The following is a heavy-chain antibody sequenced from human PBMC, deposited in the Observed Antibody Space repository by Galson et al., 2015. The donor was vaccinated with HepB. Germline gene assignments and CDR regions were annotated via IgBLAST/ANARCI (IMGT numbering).Heavy chain of an antibody. J-gene: IGHJ6*02. CDR3: ARDRVTTVVTPGYYYGLDV. CDR2: VNPYRGLT. D-gene: IGHD4-23*01. V-gene: IGHV1-2*02. CDR1: GYTFTDYY. Sequence: SVKVSCKASGYTFTDYYIHWVRQAPGQGLEWMGWVNPYRGLTNYAQKFQGRVTLTRDTSISAAYMGLTRLKSDDTAVYYCARDRVTTVVTPGYYYGLDVWGQGTTVTVSS.